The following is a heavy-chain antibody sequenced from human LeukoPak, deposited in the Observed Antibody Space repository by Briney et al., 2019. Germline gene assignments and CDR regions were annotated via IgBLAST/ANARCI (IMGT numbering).Heavy chain of an antibody. D-gene: IGHD6-19*01. J-gene: IGHJ4*02. CDR2: IGIRGDT. V-gene: IGHV3-13*01. Sequence: GGCLRLSCAASGFTFIDYDMHWVRQVIGKGLECDSAIGIRGDTHYSGSVKGRFTISRENAESSLYLQMNSLRAEDTAVYYCARGGIQVSGIDEFDYWGQGTLVTVSS. CDR1: GFTFIDYD. CDR3: ARGGIQVSGIDEFDY.